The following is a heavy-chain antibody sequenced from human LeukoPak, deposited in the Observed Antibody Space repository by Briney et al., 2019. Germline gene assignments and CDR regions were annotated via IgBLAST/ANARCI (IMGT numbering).Heavy chain of an antibody. CDR1: GGSISSSSYY. Sequence: SETLSLTCTVSGGSISSSSYYWGWIRQPPGKGLEWIGSIYYSGSTYYNPSLKSRVTISVDTSKNQFSLKLSSVTAADTAVYYCASLCGGDCYWGYYFDYWGQGTLVTVSS. D-gene: IGHD2-21*01. V-gene: IGHV4-39*01. J-gene: IGHJ4*02. CDR3: ASLCGGDCYWGYYFDY. CDR2: IYYSGST.